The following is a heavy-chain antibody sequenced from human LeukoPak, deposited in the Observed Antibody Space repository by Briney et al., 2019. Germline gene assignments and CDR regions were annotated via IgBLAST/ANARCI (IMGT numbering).Heavy chain of an antibody. CDR2: ICYSGST. CDR3: ARQSRYCGGGSCQSYFDY. J-gene: IGHJ4*02. CDR1: GGSISSYY. Sequence: SETLSLTCTVSGGSISSYYWIWIRQPPGKGLEGIGYICYSGSTNYNPSLKSRVTISVDTSKNQFSLKLSSVTAADTAVYYCARQSRYCGGGSCQSYFDYWGQGTLVTVSS. D-gene: IGHD2-15*01. V-gene: IGHV4-59*08.